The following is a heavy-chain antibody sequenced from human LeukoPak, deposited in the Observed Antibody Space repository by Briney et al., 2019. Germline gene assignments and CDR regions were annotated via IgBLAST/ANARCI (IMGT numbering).Heavy chain of an antibody. J-gene: IGHJ4*02. Sequence: ASVKVSCKASGGTFSSYAISWVRQAPGKGLEWMGGFDPEDGETIYAQKFQGRVTMTEDTSTDTAYMELSSLRSEDTAVYYCATGLFPKYYDILTGYPANFDYWGQGTLVTVSS. CDR2: FDPEDGET. CDR3: ATGLFPKYYDILTGYPANFDY. D-gene: IGHD3-9*01. CDR1: GGTFSSYA. V-gene: IGHV1-24*01.